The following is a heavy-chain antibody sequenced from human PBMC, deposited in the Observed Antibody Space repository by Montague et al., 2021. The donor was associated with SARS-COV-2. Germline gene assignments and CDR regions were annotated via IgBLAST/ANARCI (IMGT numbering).Heavy chain of an antibody. Sequence: SETLSLTCTVSGGSIRTSSYYWGWIRQPPGKGLEWIGEINHSGSTNYNPSLKSRVTISVDTSKKQFSLRLNSVTAANTAVYYCATVQKVSLIIMFRSGWFDPWGQGTLVTVSS. D-gene: IGHD3-22*01. CDR2: INHSGST. J-gene: IGHJ5*02. CDR1: GGSIRTSSYY. CDR3: ATVQKVSLIIMFRSGWFDP. V-gene: IGHV4-39*07.